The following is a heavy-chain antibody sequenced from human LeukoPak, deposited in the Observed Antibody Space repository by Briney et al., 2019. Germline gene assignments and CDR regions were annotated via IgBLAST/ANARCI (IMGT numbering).Heavy chain of an antibody. CDR1: GGSISGYY. Sequence: SETLSLTCTVSGGSISGYYWSWIRQPAGKGLEWIGRIYTSGSTNYNPSLKSRVTMSVDTSKNQFSLKLSSVTAADTAVYYCARDGVLGGLFVWDYWGQGTLVTVSS. CDR3: ARDGVLGGLFVWDY. V-gene: IGHV4-4*07. D-gene: IGHD3-16*01. CDR2: IYTSGST. J-gene: IGHJ4*02.